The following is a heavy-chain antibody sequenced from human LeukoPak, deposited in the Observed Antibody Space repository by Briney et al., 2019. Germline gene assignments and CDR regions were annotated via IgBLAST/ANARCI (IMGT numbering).Heavy chain of an antibody. V-gene: IGHV1-18*01. CDR3: ARAGTDSSGWYEDAFDI. Sequence: ASVKVSYKASGYTFTSYGISWVRQAPGQGLEWMGWISAYNGNTNYAQKLQGRVTMTTDTSTSTAYMELRSLRSDDTAVYYCARAGTDSSGWYEDAFDIWGQGTMVTVSS. CDR1: GYTFTSYG. J-gene: IGHJ3*02. D-gene: IGHD6-19*01. CDR2: ISAYNGNT.